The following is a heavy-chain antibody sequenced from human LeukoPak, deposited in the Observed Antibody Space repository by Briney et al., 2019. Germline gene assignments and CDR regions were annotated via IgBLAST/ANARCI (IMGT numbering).Heavy chain of an antibody. CDR2: IKQDGSEK. CDR1: GFTFSSYW. V-gene: IGHV3-7*04. D-gene: IGHD3-9*01. J-gene: IGHJ4*02. Sequence: GGSLRLSCAASGFTFSSYWMSWVRQAPGKGLEWVANIKQDGSEKYYVDSVKGRFTISRDNAKNSLYLQMNSLRAEDTAVYYCARAALRYFDWSTFDYWGRGTLVTVSS. CDR3: ARAALRYFDWSTFDY.